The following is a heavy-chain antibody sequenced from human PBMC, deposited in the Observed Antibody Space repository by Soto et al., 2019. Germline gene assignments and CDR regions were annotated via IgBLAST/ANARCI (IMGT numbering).Heavy chain of an antibody. CDR3: SGGVGDAF. J-gene: IGHJ4*02. V-gene: IGHV3-7*04. D-gene: IGHD3-16*01. Sequence: EVHLVESGGGLVQTGGSLRLSCAISESTVRSDWMNWVRQAPGKGLEWVAHTNQDGSEKYYVDSVKGRLTIFRDNAKNSLYLQMNSLKVGDTAMYYCSGGVGDAFWGQGTLVTVSS. CDR2: TNQDGSEK. CDR1: ESTVRSDW.